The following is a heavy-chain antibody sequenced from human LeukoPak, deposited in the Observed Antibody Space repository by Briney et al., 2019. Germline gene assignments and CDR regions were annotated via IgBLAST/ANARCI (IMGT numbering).Heavy chain of an antibody. CDR3: ARNPRSGWYLDY. CDR1: GGTFSSYA. V-gene: IGHV1-69*13. J-gene: IGHJ4*02. CDR2: IIPIFGTA. Sequence: SVKVSCKASGGTFSSYAISWVRQAPGQGLEWMGGIIPIFGTANYAQKFQGRVTITADESTSTAYMELSSLRSEDTAVYYCARNPRSGWYLDYWGQGTLVTVSS. D-gene: IGHD6-19*01.